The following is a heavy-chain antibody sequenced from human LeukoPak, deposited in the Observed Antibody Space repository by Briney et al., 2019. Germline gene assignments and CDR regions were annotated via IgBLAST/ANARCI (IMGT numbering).Heavy chain of an antibody. Sequence: MPSETLSLTCTVSGGSISSSSYSWGWIRQPPGKGLEWIGNMYYIGNTYYNPSLKSRFTMSVDTSKNQFSLKLTSVTAADTAVYYCARVLDFFDPWGQGTLVTVSS. V-gene: IGHV4-39*07. CDR3: ARVLDFFDP. D-gene: IGHD3/OR15-3a*01. CDR2: MYYIGNT. CDR1: GGSISSSSYS. J-gene: IGHJ5*02.